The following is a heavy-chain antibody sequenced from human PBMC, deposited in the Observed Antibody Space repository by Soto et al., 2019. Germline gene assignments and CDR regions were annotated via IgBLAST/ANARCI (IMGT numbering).Heavy chain of an antibody. CDR3: ARAYLGRLPRRADYYYAMDV. D-gene: IGHD1-26*01. V-gene: IGHV3-13*05. CDR2: LGAARDP. Sequence: EVQLVESGGGSVQPGESLRLSCAASGFSFRDYDMHWVRQRKGKGLEWVSALGAARDPYYVGSVKGRFSVSRDNAQNSLFLQMNNLRVDDTAVYFCARAYLGRLPRRADYYYAMDVWGRGNKVTVSS. J-gene: IGHJ6*02. CDR1: GFSFRDYD.